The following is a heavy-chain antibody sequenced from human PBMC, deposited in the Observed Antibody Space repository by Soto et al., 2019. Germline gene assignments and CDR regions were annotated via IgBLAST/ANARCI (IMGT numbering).Heavy chain of an antibody. V-gene: IGHV3-21*01. Sequence: GGSLRLSCVGSGFTFSNFSINWVRQAPGKGLEWVSSINSRSDIYYADSVKGRFTISRDNAKNSVSLQMNSLRAEDTAVYYCAREYTAWPLAYGLDVWGQGTTVTVSS. D-gene: IGHD2-2*02. CDR3: AREYTAWPLAYGLDV. J-gene: IGHJ6*02. CDR2: INSRSDI. CDR1: GFTFSNFS.